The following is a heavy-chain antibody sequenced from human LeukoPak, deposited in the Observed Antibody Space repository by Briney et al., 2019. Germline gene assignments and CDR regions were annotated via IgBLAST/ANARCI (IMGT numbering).Heavy chain of an antibody. CDR2: INSDGSST. CDR3: ARDPIPQTMSSTPQH. D-gene: IGHD3-10*02. V-gene: IGHV3-74*01. J-gene: IGHJ1*01. Sequence: GGSLRLSCAASGFTFSSYWMHWVRQAPGKGLVWVSRINSDGSSTSYADSVKGRFTISRDNAKNSLYLQMNSLRAEDTAVYYCARDPIPQTMSSTPQHWGQGTLVTVSS. CDR1: GFTFSSYW.